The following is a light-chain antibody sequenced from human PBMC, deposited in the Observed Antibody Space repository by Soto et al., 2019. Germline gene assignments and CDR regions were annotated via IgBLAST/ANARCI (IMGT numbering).Light chain of an antibody. Sequence: EIVLTQSPDTLSLSPGERATLSCRASQSIRSEGLAWYQQKPGQAPRLVIFDASNRASGMPERFSGSGSGTDFTLTIARLEPDDFAVYYCQEYDGAPITFGLGTRLEIK. CDR3: QEYDGAPIT. CDR1: QSIRSEG. CDR2: DAS. V-gene: IGKV3-20*01. J-gene: IGKJ5*01.